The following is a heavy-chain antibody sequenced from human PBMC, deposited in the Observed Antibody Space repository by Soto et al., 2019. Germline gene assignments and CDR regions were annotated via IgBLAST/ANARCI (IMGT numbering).Heavy chain of an antibody. CDR2: IYWNDDK. Sequence: SGPTLVNPTQTLTLTCTFSXXXLSTSGVGVGWIRQPPGKXLEWLALIYWNDDKRYSPSLKSRLTXTKDTSKNQVVLXMTNMDPVDTATYYCAHMKGNYDXXXXXGYFDYWGQGTLVTVSS. CDR3: AHMKGNYDXXXXXGYFDY. J-gene: IGHJ4*02. D-gene: IGHD3-22*01. CDR1: XXXLSTSGVG. V-gene: IGHV2-5*01.